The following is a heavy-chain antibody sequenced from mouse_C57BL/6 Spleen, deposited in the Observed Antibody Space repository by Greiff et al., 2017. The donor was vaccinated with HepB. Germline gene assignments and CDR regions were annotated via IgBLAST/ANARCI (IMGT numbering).Heavy chain of an antibody. CDR3: ARVNWDEGYFDV. CDR2: ISYDGSN. V-gene: IGHV3-6*01. CDR1: GYSITSGYY. D-gene: IGHD4-1*01. J-gene: IGHJ1*03. Sequence: EVQLQQSGPGLVKPSQSLSLTCSVTGYSITSGYYWNWIRQFPGNKLEWMGYISYDGSNNYNPSLKNRISITRDTSKNQFFLKLNSVTTEDTATYYCARVNWDEGYFDVWGTGTTVTVSS.